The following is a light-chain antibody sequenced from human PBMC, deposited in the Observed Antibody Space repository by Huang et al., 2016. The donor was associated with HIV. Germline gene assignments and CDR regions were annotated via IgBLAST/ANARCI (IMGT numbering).Light chain of an antibody. CDR1: QGISNS. V-gene: IGKV1-NL1*01. Sequence: DIQMTQSPSSLSASVGDRVTITCRASQGISNSLAWYQQKPGKAPKLLLHDTSRLQSGVPSRFSGSGSGTDYTLTISSLQPEDFARYYCQQYYSTPTFGQGTKVEIK. J-gene: IGKJ1*01. CDR2: DTS. CDR3: QQYYSTPT.